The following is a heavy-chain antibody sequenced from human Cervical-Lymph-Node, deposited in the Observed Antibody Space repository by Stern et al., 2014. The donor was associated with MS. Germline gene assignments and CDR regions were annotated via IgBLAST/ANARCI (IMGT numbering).Heavy chain of an antibody. J-gene: IGHJ1*01. D-gene: IGHD3-22*01. V-gene: IGHV2-5*02. CDR3: ANSLNDYDSSGSPPQPFHH. CDR2: TYGDDDT. Sequence: QITLKESGPTLVKPTQTLTLTCTFSGFSLSTDGVGVVWIRQPPGNALVWLAPTYGDDDTRCSTSLKSRLTITKDSFKNQVVLTMTNMDTADTGPYYCANSLNDYDSSGSPPQPFHHWGQGTLVTVSS. CDR1: GFSLSTDGVG.